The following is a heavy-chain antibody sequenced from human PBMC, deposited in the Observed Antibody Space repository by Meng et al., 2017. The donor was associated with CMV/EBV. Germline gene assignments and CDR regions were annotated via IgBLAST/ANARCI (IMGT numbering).Heavy chain of an antibody. CDR2: INHSGST. CDR1: GGSFSGYY. J-gene: IGHJ6*02. V-gene: IGHV4-34*01. D-gene: IGHD3-16*01. CDR3: FGSFTYYYGMDV. Sequence: GPLRLSCAVYGGSFSGYYWSWSRQPPGKGLEWIGEINHSGSTNYNPSLKSRVTISVDTSKNQFSLKLSSVTAADTAVYYCFGSFTYYYGMDVWGQGTTVTVSS.